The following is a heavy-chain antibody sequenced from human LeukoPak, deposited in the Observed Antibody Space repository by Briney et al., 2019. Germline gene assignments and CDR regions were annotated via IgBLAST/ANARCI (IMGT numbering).Heavy chain of an antibody. CDR3: ARVNRGSLDY. Sequence: ASVKVSCKASGYTFIDYYIHWVRQVPGQGLEWVGWINCINGATDYAQKFQGRVTMTRDSPISTAYMDLSSLRSDDTAVYYCARVNRGSLDYWGQGALVTVSS. CDR2: INCINGAT. J-gene: IGHJ4*02. CDR1: GYTFIDYY. V-gene: IGHV1-2*02. D-gene: IGHD7-27*01.